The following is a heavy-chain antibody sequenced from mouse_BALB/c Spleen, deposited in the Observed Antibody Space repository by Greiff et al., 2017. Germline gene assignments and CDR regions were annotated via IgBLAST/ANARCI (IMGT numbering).Heavy chain of an antibody. J-gene: IGHJ3*01. CDR3: ARGGTMITTGFAY. CDR1: GYSFTGYF. CDR2: INPYNGDT. D-gene: IGHD2-4*01. Sequence: VQLQHSGPELVKPGASVKISCKASGYSFTGYFMNWVMQSHGKSLEWIGRINPYNGDTFYNQKFKGKATLTVDKSSSTAHMELRSLASEDSAVYYCARGGTMITTGFAYWGQGTLVTVSA. V-gene: IGHV1-20*02.